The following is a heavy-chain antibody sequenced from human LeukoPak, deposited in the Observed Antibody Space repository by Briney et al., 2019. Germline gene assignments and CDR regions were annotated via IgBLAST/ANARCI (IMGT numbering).Heavy chain of an antibody. Sequence: PGGSLRLSCAASGFTFSSYGMHWVRQAPGKGLEWVAFIRYDGSNKYYADSVKGRFTISRDNSKNTLYLQMNSLRAEDTAVYYCAKAQYYYDCSGIFDYWGQGTLVTVSS. CDR3: AKAQYYYDCSGIFDY. V-gene: IGHV3-30*02. CDR2: IRYDGSNK. J-gene: IGHJ4*02. D-gene: IGHD3-22*01. CDR1: GFTFSSYG.